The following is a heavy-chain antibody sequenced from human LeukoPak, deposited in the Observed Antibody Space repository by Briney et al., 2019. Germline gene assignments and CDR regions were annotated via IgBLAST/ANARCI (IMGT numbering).Heavy chain of an antibody. Sequence: ASVKVSCKASGYTFTGYYMHWVRQAPGQGLEWMGWINPNSGGTNYAQKFRGRVTMTRDTSISTAYMELSRLRSDDTAVYYCAREDSSSWPPDYWGQGTLVTVSS. CDR3: AREDSSSWPPDY. J-gene: IGHJ4*02. D-gene: IGHD6-13*01. V-gene: IGHV1-2*02. CDR2: INPNSGGT. CDR1: GYTFTGYY.